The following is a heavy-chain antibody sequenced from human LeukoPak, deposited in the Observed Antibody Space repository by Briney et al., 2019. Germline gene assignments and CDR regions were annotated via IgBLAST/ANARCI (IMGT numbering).Heavy chain of an antibody. CDR2: IYPNNSDS. D-gene: IGHD3-22*01. CDR1: GYTVTNYW. CDR3: ALSNEAFDSAGYFDY. V-gene: IGHV5-51*01. Sequence: GASLKISCKGSGYTVTNYWVGWVRQMPGKGLEWMGTIYPNNSDSRYNPSFRGQVTISVDRSITTAYLLWKSLKASDTAIYYCALSNEAFDSAGYFDYWGQGTLVTVSS. J-gene: IGHJ4*02.